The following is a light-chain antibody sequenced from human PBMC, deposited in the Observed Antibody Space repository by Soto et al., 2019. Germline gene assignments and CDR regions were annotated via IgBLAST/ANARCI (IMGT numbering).Light chain of an antibody. V-gene: IGKV3-15*01. Sequence: DIVMTQSPATLSVSPGERATLSCRASQSINTNLAWYQQKPGQAPRLLIYGASTRATVIPARFSGSGSGTEFNLTISGLQADDFAVYYCQQYHHWPPKVTFGPGTRVDI. CDR1: QSINTN. CDR2: GAS. J-gene: IGKJ3*01. CDR3: QQYHHWPPKVT.